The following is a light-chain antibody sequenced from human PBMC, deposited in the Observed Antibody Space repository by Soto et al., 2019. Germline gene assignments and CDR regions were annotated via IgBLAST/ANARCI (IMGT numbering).Light chain of an antibody. V-gene: IGKV1-5*01. CDR3: QQYNNWPQT. Sequence: DIQRTQSPSTLSASVGDRVTITCRAIHTIGDWVAWYQQKPEKAPMLLIYDATSLESRVQTRFSGSRSRTEFTLTISTLQSEDFAVYYCQQYNNWPQTFGQGTKVDIK. CDR2: DAT. J-gene: IGKJ1*01. CDR1: HTIGDW.